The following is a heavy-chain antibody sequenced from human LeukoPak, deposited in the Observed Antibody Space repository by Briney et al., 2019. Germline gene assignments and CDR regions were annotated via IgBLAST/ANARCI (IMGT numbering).Heavy chain of an antibody. J-gene: IGHJ6*04. V-gene: IGHV4-61*02. Sequence: SQTLSLTCAVSGGSISSGSYYWSWIRQPAGKGLEWIGRIYTSGSTNYNPSLKSRVTISVDTSKNQFSLKLSSVTAADTAVYYCARDGIAGGVWGKGTTVTVSS. CDR3: ARDGIAGGV. D-gene: IGHD6-13*01. CDR2: IYTSGST. CDR1: GGSISSGSYY.